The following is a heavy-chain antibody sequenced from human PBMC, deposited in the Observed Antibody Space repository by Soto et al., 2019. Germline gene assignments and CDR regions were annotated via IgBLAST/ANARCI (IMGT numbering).Heavy chain of an antibody. CDR3: VYSRYIAVAGSFDY. D-gene: IGHD6-19*01. J-gene: IGHJ4*02. Sequence: VSGPTLVNPTQTLTLTCTFSGFSLSTSGVGVGWIRQPAGKALEGLALIYWDDDKRYSPSLKSRLTITKDTSKNQVVLTMTNMDPVDTATYYCVYSRYIAVAGSFDYWGQGTLVTVSS. V-gene: IGHV2-5*02. CDR2: IYWDDDK. CDR1: GFSLSTSGVG.